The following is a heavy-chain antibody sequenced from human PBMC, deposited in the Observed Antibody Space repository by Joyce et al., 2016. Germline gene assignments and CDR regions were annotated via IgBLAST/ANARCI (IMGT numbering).Heavy chain of an antibody. J-gene: IGHJ5*02. CDR3: ARAMILAEDDWFDP. CDR1: GYIFIDYY. Sequence: QVQLVQSGAEVKQPGASVKISCKTSGYIFIDYYMHWVRQDPGQGLEWMGWINPSKGDTKYPQKFQGRVTMTRDRSISTVYMELSRLRSDDTAVYYCARAMILAEDDWFDPWGQGTLVTVSS. D-gene: IGHD3-22*01. V-gene: IGHV1-2*02. CDR2: INPSKGDT.